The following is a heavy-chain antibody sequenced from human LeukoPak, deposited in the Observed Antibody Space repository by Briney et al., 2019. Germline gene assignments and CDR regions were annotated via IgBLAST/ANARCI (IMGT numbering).Heavy chain of an antibody. D-gene: IGHD4-23*01. V-gene: IGHV3-23*01. CDR1: GFTFSSYA. CDR2: ISGSGGNT. J-gene: IGHJ4*02. Sequence: PGGTLRLSCAASGFTFSSYAMSWVRQAPGKGLDWVSAISGSGGNTYYADPVKGRFTISRDNSKNTLYLQMNSLRAEDTAVYYCAKDQYGGNPQYYFDYWGQGTMAADSS. CDR3: AKDQYGGNPQYYFDY.